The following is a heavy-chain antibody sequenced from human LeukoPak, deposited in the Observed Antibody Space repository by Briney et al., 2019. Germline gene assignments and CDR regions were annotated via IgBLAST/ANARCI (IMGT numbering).Heavy chain of an antibody. CDR3: AREKIGSGYNQDLDY. CDR2: ISSNGGST. CDR1: GFTFSSYA. D-gene: IGHD5-24*01. Sequence: GGSLRLSCAASGFTFSSYAMHWVRQAPGKGLEYVSAISSNGGSTYYANSVKGRFTISRDNSKNTLYLQMGSLRSDDTAVYYCAREKIGSGYNQDLDYWGQGTLVTVSS. J-gene: IGHJ4*02. V-gene: IGHV3-64*01.